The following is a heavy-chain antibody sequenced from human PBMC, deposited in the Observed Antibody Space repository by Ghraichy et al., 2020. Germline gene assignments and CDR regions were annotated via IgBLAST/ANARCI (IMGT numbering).Heavy chain of an antibody. CDR3: ATADCSSTSCYGYYYYGMDV. D-gene: IGHD2-2*01. CDR2: FDPEDGET. J-gene: IGHJ6*02. Sequence: ASVKVACKVSGYTLTELSMHWERQAPGKGLEGMGGFDPEDGETIYAQKFQGRVTMTEDTSTDTAYMELSSLRSEDTAVYYCATADCSSTSCYGYYYYGMDVWGQGTTVTVSS. CDR1: GYTLTELS. V-gene: IGHV1-24*01.